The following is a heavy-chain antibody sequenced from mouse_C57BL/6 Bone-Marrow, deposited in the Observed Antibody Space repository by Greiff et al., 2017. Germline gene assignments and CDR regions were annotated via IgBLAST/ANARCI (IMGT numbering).Heavy chain of an antibody. Sequence: QVQLQQSGPGLVQPSQSLSITCTVSGFSLTSYGVHWVRQSPGKGLEWLGVIWRGGSTDYNAAFMSRLSITKDNSKSQVFFKMNSLQADDTAIYYCAKRGLGRDQYYAMDYWGQGTAVTVSS. CDR1: GFSLTSYG. V-gene: IGHV2-5*01. CDR3: AKRGLGRDQYYAMDY. J-gene: IGHJ4*01. CDR2: IWRGGST. D-gene: IGHD4-1*01.